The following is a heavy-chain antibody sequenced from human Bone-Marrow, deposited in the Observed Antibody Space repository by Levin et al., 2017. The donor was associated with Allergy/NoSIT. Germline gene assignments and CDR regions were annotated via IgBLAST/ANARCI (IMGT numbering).Heavy chain of an antibody. CDR1: GFTFSSYE. CDR2: ISSSGSTI. D-gene: IGHD3-10*01. V-gene: IGHV3-48*03. CDR3: ARGTWGSGANWFDP. J-gene: IGHJ5*02. Sequence: PGGSLRLSCAASGFTFSSYEMNWVRQAPGKGLEWVSYISSSGSTIYYADSVKGRFTISRDNAKNSLYLQMNSLRAEDTAVYYCARGTWGSGANWFDPWGQGTLVTVSS.